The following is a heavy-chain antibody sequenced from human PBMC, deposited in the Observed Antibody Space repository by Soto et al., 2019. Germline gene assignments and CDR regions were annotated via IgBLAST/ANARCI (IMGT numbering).Heavy chain of an antibody. CDR2: ISGSGGST. CDR3: AKTWDLLNSPNAKSGWFDY. J-gene: IGHJ4*02. CDR1: GFTFSSYA. Sequence: EVQLLESGGGLVQPGGSLRLSCAASGFTFSSYAMSWVRQAPGKGLEWVSAISGSGGSTYYADSVKGRFTISRDNSKNTLYLQMTSLRAEDTAVYYCAKTWDLLNSPNAKSGWFDYWGQGTLVTVSS. V-gene: IGHV3-23*01. D-gene: IGHD1-26*01.